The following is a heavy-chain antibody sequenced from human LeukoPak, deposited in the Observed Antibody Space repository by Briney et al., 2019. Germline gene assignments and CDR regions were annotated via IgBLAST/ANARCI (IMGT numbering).Heavy chain of an antibody. J-gene: IGHJ4*02. D-gene: IGHD3-3*01. CDR1: GVTFSSYV. CDR3: ARALPDFWSGYLTYFDY. V-gene: IGHV3-7*01. CDR2: IKQDGSEK. Sequence: GGSLRLSCEASGVTFSSYVMSWVRQAPGKGLEWVANIKQDGSEKYYVDSVKGRFTISRDNAKNSLYLQMNSLRAEDTAVYYCARALPDFWSGYLTYFDYWGQGTLVTVSS.